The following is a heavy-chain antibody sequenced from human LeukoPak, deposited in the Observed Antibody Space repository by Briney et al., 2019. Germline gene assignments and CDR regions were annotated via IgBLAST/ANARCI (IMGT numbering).Heavy chain of an antibody. D-gene: IGHD2-21*02. V-gene: IGHV1-69*01. CDR3: ARVGDGTGYYFDY. CDR2: IIPIFGTA. Sequence: SVNVSCKASGGTFSIYAISWVRQAPGQGLEWMGGIIPIFGTANYAQKFQGRVTITADESTSTAYMELSSLRSEDTAVYYCARVGDGTGYYFDYWGQGTLVTVSS. J-gene: IGHJ4*02. CDR1: GGTFSIYA.